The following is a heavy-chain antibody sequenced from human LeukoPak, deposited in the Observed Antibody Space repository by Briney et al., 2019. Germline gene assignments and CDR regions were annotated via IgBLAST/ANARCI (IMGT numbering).Heavy chain of an antibody. CDR3: ARDNGYGDLDY. Sequence: SVKVSCKASGGTFSSYAISWVRQAPGQGLEWMGRIIPIFGTANYAQKFQGRVTMTRDTSISTAYMELSRLRSDDTAVYYCARDNGYGDLDYWGQGTLVTVSS. CDR2: IIPIFGTA. V-gene: IGHV1-69*05. J-gene: IGHJ4*02. D-gene: IGHD4-17*01. CDR1: GGTFSSYA.